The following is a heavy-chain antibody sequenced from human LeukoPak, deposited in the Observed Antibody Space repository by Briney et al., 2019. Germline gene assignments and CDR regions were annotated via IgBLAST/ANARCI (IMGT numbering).Heavy chain of an antibody. V-gene: IGHV4-4*07. CDR3: ARAGDGSGSYDNADYDY. J-gene: IGHJ4*02. CDR1: GGSISNYY. CDR2: IYTSGST. D-gene: IGHD3-10*01. Sequence: SETLSLTCTVSGGSISNYYWNWIRQPAGKGLEWIGRIYTSGSTNYNPSLKNRVTMSIDTSKNQFSLKVISVTAADAAVYYCARAGDGSGSYDNADYDYWGQGTLVTVSS.